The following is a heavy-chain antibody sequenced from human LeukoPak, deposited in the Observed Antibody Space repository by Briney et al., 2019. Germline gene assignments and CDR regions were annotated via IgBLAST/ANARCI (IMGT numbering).Heavy chain of an antibody. V-gene: IGHV4-4*02. J-gene: IGHJ4*02. D-gene: IGHD2-15*01. CDR3: ASLSYLTHASTRSYYFDY. CDR2: IYHSGST. Sequence: PSGTLSLTCAVSGGSTSSSNWWSWVRQPPGKGLEWIGEIYHSGSTNYNPSLKSRVTISVDKSKNQFSLKLSSVTAADTAVYYCASLSYLTHASTRSYYFDYWGQGTLVTVSS. CDR1: GGSTSSSNW.